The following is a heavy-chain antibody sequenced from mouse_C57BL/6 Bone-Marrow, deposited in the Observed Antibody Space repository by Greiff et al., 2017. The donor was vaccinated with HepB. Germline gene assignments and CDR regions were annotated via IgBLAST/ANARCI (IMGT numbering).Heavy chain of an antibody. CDR1: GYTFTDYN. CDR3: ARGDSSGPYWWFDV. Sequence: EVQLQQSGPELVKPGAQVKLPCKASGYTFTDYNMDGVKQSLGKSLEWIGDINPNNGGTIYNQKFKGKATLTVDKSSSTAYMELRSLTSEDTAVYYCARGDSSGPYWWFDVWGTGTTVTVSS. V-gene: IGHV1-18*01. D-gene: IGHD3-2*02. J-gene: IGHJ1*03. CDR2: INPNNGGT.